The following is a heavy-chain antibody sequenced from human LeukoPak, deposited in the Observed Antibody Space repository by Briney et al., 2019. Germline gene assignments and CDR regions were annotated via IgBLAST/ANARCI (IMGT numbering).Heavy chain of an antibody. Sequence: SETLSLTCTVSASSISSYYWSWIRQPPGKGLEWLGYISYSGSTNYNPSLQSRVTISVDTSKNQFSLKLTSVTAADTAMYYCATGTYSGGWYYFDYWGQGTLVTVSS. D-gene: IGHD6-19*01. V-gene: IGHV4-59*01. CDR2: ISYSGST. CDR1: ASSISSYY. J-gene: IGHJ4*02. CDR3: ATGTYSGGWYYFDY.